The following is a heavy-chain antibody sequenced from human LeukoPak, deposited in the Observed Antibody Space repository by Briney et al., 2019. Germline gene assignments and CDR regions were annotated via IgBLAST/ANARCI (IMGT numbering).Heavy chain of an antibody. V-gene: IGHV3-30*02. J-gene: IGHJ4*02. Sequence: PGGSLRLSCAASGFTFSSYGMHWVRQAPGKGLEWVAFIRYDGSNKYYADSVKGRFTISRDNSKNTLYLQMNSLRAEDTAVYYCAKEYYDFWSGYPTDFDYWGQGTLVTVSS. CDR3: AKEYYDFWSGYPTDFDY. D-gene: IGHD3-3*01. CDR1: GFTFSSYG. CDR2: IRYDGSNK.